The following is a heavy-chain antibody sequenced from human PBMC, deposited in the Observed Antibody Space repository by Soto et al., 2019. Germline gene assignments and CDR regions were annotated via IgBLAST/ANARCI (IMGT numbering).Heavy chain of an antibody. CDR2: IKRDGSTT. CDR3: ARGAINSSYGMDV. J-gene: IGHJ6*02. CDR1: GFTFSDYW. Sequence: GGSLRLSCAASGFTFSDYWMHWVRQAPGKGLEWVSRIKRDGSTTNYADSVEGRFTISRDNAKNTLYLEMNSLRVEDTADYYCARGAINSSYGMDVWGQGTTVTVSS. V-gene: IGHV3-74*01.